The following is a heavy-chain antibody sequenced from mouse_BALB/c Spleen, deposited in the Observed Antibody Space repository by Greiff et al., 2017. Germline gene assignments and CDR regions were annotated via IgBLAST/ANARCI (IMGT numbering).Heavy chain of an antibody. CDR1: GFTFSSYT. J-gene: IGHJ4*01. D-gene: IGHD2-14*01. Sequence: EVKLMESGGGLVKPGGSLKLSCAASGFTFSSYTMSWVRQTPEKRLEWVATISSGGSYTYYPDSVKGRFTISRDNAKNTLYLQMSSLKSEDTAMYYCTRERYGAMDYWGQGTSVTVSS. CDR2: ISSGGSYT. V-gene: IGHV5-6-4*01. CDR3: TRERYGAMDY.